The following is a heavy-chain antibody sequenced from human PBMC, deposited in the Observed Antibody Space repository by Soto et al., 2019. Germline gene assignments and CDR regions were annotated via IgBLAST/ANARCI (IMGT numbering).Heavy chain of an antibody. CDR1: GDSFSDYD. CDR2: MNPNSGNT. J-gene: IGHJ5*02. D-gene: IGHD1-20*01. CDR3: ARDKRYNWNDEGWFDP. Sequence: QVQLVQSGAEVKKPGASVKVSCKASGDSFSDYDINWVRQATGQGPEWMGWMNPNSGNTGYAQKCQGRVPMARNTYINTTYLEVSSLGSEDTDVYYCARDKRYNWNDEGWFDPWGQGSLVPVSS. V-gene: IGHV1-8*01.